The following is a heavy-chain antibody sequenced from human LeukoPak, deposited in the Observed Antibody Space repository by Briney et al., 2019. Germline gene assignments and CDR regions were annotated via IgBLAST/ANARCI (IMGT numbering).Heavy chain of an antibody. CDR1: GGSISSRSYY. CDR3: GRSGAAEGPTHNWFDP. D-gene: IGHD6-13*01. J-gene: IGHJ5*02. Sequence: SETLSLTCSVSGGSISSRSYYWGWVRQPPGKGLEWIGSIYYSGTTYYSPSLKSRVTISVDTSKNQFSLKLTSVTAADTAVYYCGRSGAAEGPTHNWFDPWSQGTLVTVSS. V-gene: IGHV4-39*01. CDR2: IYYSGTT.